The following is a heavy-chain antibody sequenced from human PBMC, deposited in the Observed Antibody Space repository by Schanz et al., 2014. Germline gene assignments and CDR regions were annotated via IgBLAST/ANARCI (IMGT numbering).Heavy chain of an antibody. CDR3: ARDSRPNYDFLTAYYSIDY. Sequence: EVQLLDSGGGLVQPGGSLRLSCAASGFTLSNSDMHWVRQGTGKGLEWVSTIGYLGDTYYPDSVKGRFTISRDNAKNTLYLQMNSLRAEDTAVYYCARDSRPNYDFLTAYYSIDYWGQGTLVTVSS. V-gene: IGHV3-13*01. CDR1: GFTLSNSD. J-gene: IGHJ4*02. CDR2: IGYLGDT. D-gene: IGHD3-9*01.